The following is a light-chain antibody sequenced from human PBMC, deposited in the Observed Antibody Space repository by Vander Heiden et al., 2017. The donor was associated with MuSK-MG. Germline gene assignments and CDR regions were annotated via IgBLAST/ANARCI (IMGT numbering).Light chain of an antibody. V-gene: IGKV3-11*01. Sequence: EIVLTQSPATLSLSPGDRATLSCRASHSLSSYLAWYQQKPGQAPRLLIYDASNRATGTPTRFSDTGSGTDFTLTISSLEPEDFAVYYCQQRSDWQISFGGGTKVEIK. CDR2: DAS. CDR1: HSLSSY. CDR3: QQRSDWQIS. J-gene: IGKJ4*01.